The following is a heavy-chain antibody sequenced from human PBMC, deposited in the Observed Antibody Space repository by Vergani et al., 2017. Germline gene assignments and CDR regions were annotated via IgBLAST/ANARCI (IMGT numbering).Heavy chain of an antibody. CDR1: GFTFSSYG. V-gene: IGHV3-30*03. Sequence: QVQLVESGGGVVQPGGSLRLSCAASGFTFSSYGMHWVRQAPGKGLEWVVGISFDGTNEYYPDLVKGRFTISRDIAKNTLYLQMNSLRAEDTAVYYCARMYSTSGFDYWGQGTLVTVSS. CDR2: ISFDGTNE. D-gene: IGHD6-13*01. CDR3: ARMYSTSGFDY. J-gene: IGHJ4*02.